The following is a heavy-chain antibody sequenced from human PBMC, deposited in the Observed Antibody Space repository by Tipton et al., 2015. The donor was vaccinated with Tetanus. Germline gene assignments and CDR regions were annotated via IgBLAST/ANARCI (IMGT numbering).Heavy chain of an antibody. CDR1: GGSFSGYY. CDR3: ARGPGYCSSTSCRNWFDP. CDR2: INHSGST. Sequence: TLSLTCAVYGGSFSGYYWSWIRQPPGKGLEWIGEINHSGSTNYNPSLKSRVTISVDTSKNQFSLKLSSVTAADTAVYYCARGPGYCSSTSCRNWFDPWGQGTLVTVSS. J-gene: IGHJ5*02. V-gene: IGHV4-34*01. D-gene: IGHD2-2*01.